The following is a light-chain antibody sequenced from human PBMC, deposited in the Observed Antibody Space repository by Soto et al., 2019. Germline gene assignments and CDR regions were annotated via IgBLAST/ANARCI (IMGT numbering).Light chain of an antibody. CDR2: GNN. J-gene: IGLJ1*01. V-gene: IGLV1-44*01. CDR3: AAWDDSLNGCV. Sequence: QSVLTQPPSASETPGPRVTISCSGSSSKIGSNTVNWYQQFPETAPKLLIVGNNQRPSRVPYRFSGSKTGTSASLAISGHQSEDEADYYCAAWDDSLNGCVFGTGTKLTVL. CDR1: SSKIGSNT.